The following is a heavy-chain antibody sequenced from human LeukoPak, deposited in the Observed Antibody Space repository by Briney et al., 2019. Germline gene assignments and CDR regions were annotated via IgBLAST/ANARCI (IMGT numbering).Heavy chain of an antibody. CDR1: GFTFSSYW. D-gene: IGHD2-2*01. J-gene: IGHJ4*02. CDR2: IKFDGSSA. CDR3: VRDSRPAD. Sequence: QTGGSLRLSCAASGFTFSSYWMHWVRQAPGKGLVWVSRIKFDGSSAAYADSVKGRFTISRDNGKNTVYLQMNSLRAEDTAVYYCVRDSRPADWGQGTLVTVSS. V-gene: IGHV3-74*01.